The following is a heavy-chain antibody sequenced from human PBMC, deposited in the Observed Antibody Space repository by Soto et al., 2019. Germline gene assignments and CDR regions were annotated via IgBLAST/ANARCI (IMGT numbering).Heavy chain of an antibody. J-gene: IGHJ6*02. D-gene: IGHD3-22*01. CDR2: IYYSGST. V-gene: IGHV4-59*01. CDR1: GGSISSYY. Sequence: ETLSLTCTVSGGSISSYYWSWIRQPPGKGLEWFGYIYYSGSTNYNPSLKSRVTISVDTSKNQFSLKLSSVTAADTAVYYCARAGWVDSSGPSSYYYYGMDVWGQGTTVTVSS. CDR3: ARAGWVDSSGPSSYYYYGMDV.